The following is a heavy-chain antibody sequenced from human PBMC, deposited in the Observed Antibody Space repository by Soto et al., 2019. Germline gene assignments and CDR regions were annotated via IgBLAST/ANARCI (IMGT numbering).Heavy chain of an antibody. CDR3: ARVTEGIVVVPERFPLHYYYYMDV. CDR1: GGTFSSYT. Sequence: QVQLVQSGAEVKKPGSSVKVSCKASGGTFSSYTISWVRQAPGQGLEWMGRIIPILGIANYAQKFQGRVTITADKSTSKAYMELSSLRSEDTAVYYCARVTEGIVVVPERFPLHYYYYMDVWGKGTTVTVSS. V-gene: IGHV1-69*02. D-gene: IGHD2-2*01. CDR2: IIPILGIA. J-gene: IGHJ6*03.